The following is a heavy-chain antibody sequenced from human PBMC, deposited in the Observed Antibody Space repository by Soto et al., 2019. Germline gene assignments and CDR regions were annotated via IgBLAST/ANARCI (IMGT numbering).Heavy chain of an antibody. V-gene: IGHV4-59*08. D-gene: IGHD3-22*01. CDR1: GGSIDTYY. Sequence: PSETLSLTCTVSGGSIDTYYWSWIRQPPGKGLQRIGYIYYSGSTTYSPSLKSRLTISVDRSKNQFSLNLTSVTAADRAVYSCARRGVYYQSPDTWGQGTLVPVSS. CDR3: ARRGVYYQSPDT. CDR2: IYYSGST. J-gene: IGHJ5*02.